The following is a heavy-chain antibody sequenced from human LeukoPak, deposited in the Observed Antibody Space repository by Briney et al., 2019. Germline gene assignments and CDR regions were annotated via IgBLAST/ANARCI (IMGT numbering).Heavy chain of an antibody. V-gene: IGHV3-15*01. CDR3: TTDNYYDSSGYYYYMDV. CDR2: IKSKTDGGTT. D-gene: IGHD3-22*01. Sequence: GGSLTLSCAASGFTFSNAWMSWVRQAPGKGREWVGRIKSKTDGGTTDYAAPVKGRFTISRDDSKNTLYLQMNSLKTEDTAVYYCTTDNYYDSSGYYYYMDVWGKGTTVTVSS. J-gene: IGHJ6*03. CDR1: GFTFSNAW.